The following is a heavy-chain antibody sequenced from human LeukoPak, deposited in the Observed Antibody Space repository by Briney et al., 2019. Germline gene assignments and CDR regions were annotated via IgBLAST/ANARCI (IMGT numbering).Heavy chain of an antibody. Sequence: PGGSLRLSCAASGFTFSSYDMHWVRQATGEGLEWVSAIGTAADTYYSGSVKGRFTISRDNAKDSSYLQMNNLKAEDTAVYYCAKVGTTHIRSYFDLWGQGTLVTVSS. CDR2: IGTAADT. V-gene: IGHV3-13*01. CDR1: GFTFSSYD. J-gene: IGHJ4*02. CDR3: AKVGTTHIRSYFDL. D-gene: IGHD1-14*01.